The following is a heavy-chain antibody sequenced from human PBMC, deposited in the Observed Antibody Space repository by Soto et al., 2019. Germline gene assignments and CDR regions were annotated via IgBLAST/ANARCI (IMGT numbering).Heavy chain of an antibody. CDR1: GDSISSSNYF. CDR2: IFYSGST. D-gene: IGHD2-15*01. V-gene: IGHV4-39*01. Sequence: SETLSLTCTVSGDSISSSNYFWGWIRQPPGKGLEWIGTIFYSGSTYYNPSLKSRVTISVDTSKNQFSLRLISVTAAGTALYYCARRYGRLYFDHWGQGSLVTVSS. CDR3: ARRYGRLYFDH. J-gene: IGHJ4*02.